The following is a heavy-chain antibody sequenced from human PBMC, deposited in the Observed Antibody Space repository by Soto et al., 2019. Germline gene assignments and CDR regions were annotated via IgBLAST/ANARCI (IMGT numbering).Heavy chain of an antibody. V-gene: IGHV4-34*01. CDR2: INHSGST. CDR3: ARYLRGTSYYDFWSGYYLGDAFDI. D-gene: IGHD3-3*01. J-gene: IGHJ3*02. Sequence: LQTLSLMCAVEGGSISGYYWSRIRQPPRKGLEWIGEINHSGSTNYNPSLKSRVTISVDTSKNQFSLKLSSVTAADTAVYYCARYLRGTSYYDFWSGYYLGDAFDISGQGTMVTGSS. CDR1: GGSISGYY.